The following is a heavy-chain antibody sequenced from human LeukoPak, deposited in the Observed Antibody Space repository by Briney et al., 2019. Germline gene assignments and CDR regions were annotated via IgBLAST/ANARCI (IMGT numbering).Heavy chain of an antibody. J-gene: IGHJ4*02. CDR3: AKALQQWLVLSEELDY. CDR1: GYSFTSYW. CDR2: ISGSGGST. Sequence: QGGESLKISCKGSGYSFTSYWIGWVRQAPGKGLEWVSAISGSGGSTYYADSVKGRFTISRDNSKNTLYLQMNSLRAEDTAVYYCAKALQQWLVLSEELDYWGQGTLVTVSS. D-gene: IGHD6-19*01. V-gene: IGHV3-23*01.